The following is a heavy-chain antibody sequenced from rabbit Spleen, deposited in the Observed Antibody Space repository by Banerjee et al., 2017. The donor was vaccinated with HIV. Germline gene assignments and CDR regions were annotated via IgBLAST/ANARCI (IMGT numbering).Heavy chain of an antibody. CDR1: GVSFSDKDV. D-gene: IGHD7-1*01. V-gene: IGHV1S45*01. J-gene: IGHJ4*01. CDR2: INIVTGKS. CDR3: ARGDFSAYTIGYPGYAYYFNL. Sequence: EQLEESGGGLVKPEGSLTLTCKASGVSFSDKDVMCWVRQAPGKGLEWIACINIVTGKSVYASWAKGRFTISRTSSTAVTLQMPSPTAADTATYFCARGDFSAYTIGYPGYAYYFNLWGPGTLVTVS.